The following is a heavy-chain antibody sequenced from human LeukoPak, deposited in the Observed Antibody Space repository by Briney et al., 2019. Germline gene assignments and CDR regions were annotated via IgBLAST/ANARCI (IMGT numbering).Heavy chain of an antibody. J-gene: IGHJ4*02. CDR1: GYSISSGYF. Sequence: SETLSLTCTVSGYSISSGYFWGWIRQPPGKGLEWIGSFYHSGITYYNPSLKSRATISVEMSKNQFSLKLSSVTAADTAIYYCASARWDYWGQGTMVTVSS. CDR2: FYHSGIT. V-gene: IGHV4-38-2*02. CDR3: ASARWDY.